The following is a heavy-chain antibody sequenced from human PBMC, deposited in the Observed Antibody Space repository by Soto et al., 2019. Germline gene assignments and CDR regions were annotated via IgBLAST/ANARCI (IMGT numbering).Heavy chain of an antibody. CDR2: IYYSGST. Sequence: SETLSLTCTVSGGSISSYYWSWIRQPPGKGLEWIGYIYYSGSTNYNPSLKSRVTISVDTSKNQFSLKLSSVTAADTAVYYCARDRQPDYYYYGMDVWGQGTTVTVSS. D-gene: IGHD6-13*01. J-gene: IGHJ6*02. CDR3: ARDRQPDYYYYGMDV. V-gene: IGHV4-59*01. CDR1: GGSISSYY.